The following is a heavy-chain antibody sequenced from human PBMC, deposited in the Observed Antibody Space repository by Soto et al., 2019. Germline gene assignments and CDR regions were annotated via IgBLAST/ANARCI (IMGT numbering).Heavy chain of an antibody. CDR1: GFRFSNYA. D-gene: IGHD6-13*01. V-gene: IGHV3-23*01. CDR2: ISGRGSSP. Sequence: EVELLESGGTLEQPGGSLRLSCTASGFRFSNYAMSWVRQAPGKGLEWVSGISGRGSSPYYADSVKGRFTISRDKSKNTLYLQMNSLRAEDTAVYYCAKGEADYYYYMDVWGKGTTVTVSS. J-gene: IGHJ6*03. CDR3: AKGEADYYYYMDV.